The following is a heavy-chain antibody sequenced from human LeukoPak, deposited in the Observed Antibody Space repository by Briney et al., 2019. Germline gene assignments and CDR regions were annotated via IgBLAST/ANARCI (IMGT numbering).Heavy chain of an antibody. D-gene: IGHD6-19*01. V-gene: IGHV3-30*04. Sequence: QPGGSLRLSCAASGFTFSSYAMHWVRQAPGKGLEWVAVISYDGSNKYYADSVKGRFTISRDNSKNSLYLQMNSLRAEDTALYYCAKLSPEGIAVAGNEYYFDYWGQGTLVTVSS. CDR3: AKLSPEGIAVAGNEYYFDY. CDR2: ISYDGSNK. CDR1: GFTFSSYA. J-gene: IGHJ4*02.